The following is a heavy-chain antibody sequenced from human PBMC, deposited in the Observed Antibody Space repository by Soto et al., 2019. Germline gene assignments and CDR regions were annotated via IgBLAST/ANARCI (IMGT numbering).Heavy chain of an antibody. D-gene: IGHD3-10*01. CDR3: VKGRGVWTHVFDY. CDR2: ISGSGGRT. J-gene: IGHJ4*02. CDR1: GFTFSSYA. Sequence: EVQMLESGGGLGQPGGSLRLSCVASGFTFSSYAMNWVRQAPGKGLDWVSSISGSGGRTYYADSVKGRFTVSRDNSTNTLYLQMNSLRAEDTAVYYCVKGRGVWTHVFDYWGQGTLVTVSS. V-gene: IGHV3-23*01.